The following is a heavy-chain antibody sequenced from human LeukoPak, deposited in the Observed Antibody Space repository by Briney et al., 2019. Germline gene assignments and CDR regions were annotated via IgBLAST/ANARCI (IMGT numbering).Heavy chain of an antibody. Sequence: GGSLRLSCAASGFTFDDYTMHWVRQAPGKGLEWVSLITWDGGSTYYADSVKGRFTISRDNSKNTLYLQMNSLRAEDTAVYYCARMDTAMVYYYYMDVWGKGTTVTISS. V-gene: IGHV3-43*01. CDR1: GFTFDDYT. CDR3: ARMDTAMVYYYYMDV. J-gene: IGHJ6*03. D-gene: IGHD5-18*01. CDR2: ITWDGGST.